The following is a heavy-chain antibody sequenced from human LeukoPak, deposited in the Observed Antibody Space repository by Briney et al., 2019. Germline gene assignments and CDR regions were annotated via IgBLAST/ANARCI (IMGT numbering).Heavy chain of an antibody. V-gene: IGHV3-23*01. CDR1: GFTFSSYG. D-gene: IGHD6-19*01. J-gene: IGHJ4*02. CDR2: ISGSGGST. Sequence: GGSLRLSCAASGFTFSSYGMSWVRQAPGKGLEWVSAISGSGGSTYYADSVKGRFTISRGNSKNTLYLQMNSLRAEDTAVYYCAKDPYSSAWYGRSDYWGQGTLVTVSS. CDR3: AKDPYSSAWYGRSDY.